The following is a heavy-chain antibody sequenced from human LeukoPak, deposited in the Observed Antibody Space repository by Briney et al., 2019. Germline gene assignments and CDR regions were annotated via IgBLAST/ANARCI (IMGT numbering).Heavy chain of an antibody. CDR3: AKAYSGSPGGYFDY. CDR2: ISGSGGIT. D-gene: IGHD1-26*01. V-gene: IGHV3-23*01. CDR1: GFTFSSYA. Sequence: GGSLRLSCAASGFTFSSYAMSWVRQAPGKGLEWVSGISGSGGITCYADSVKGRFTISRDNSKNTLYVQMNSLRAEDTAIYYCAKAYSGSPGGYFDYWGQGALVTVSS. J-gene: IGHJ4*02.